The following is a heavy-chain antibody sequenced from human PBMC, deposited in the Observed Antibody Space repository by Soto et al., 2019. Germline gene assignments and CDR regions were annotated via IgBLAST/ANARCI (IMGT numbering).Heavy chain of an antibody. Sequence: PSETLSLTCTVSGGSISSYYWSWIRQPPGKGLELIGSIYYSGYTNYNPSLKSRVTISVDTSKNQLSLKLSSVTAADTAVYYCARHNGPLYVGYYYDMDVWGQGTTVTVSS. D-gene: IGHD3-16*01. J-gene: IGHJ6*02. V-gene: IGHV4-59*08. CDR2: IYYSGYT. CDR3: ARHNGPLYVGYYYDMDV. CDR1: GGSISSYY.